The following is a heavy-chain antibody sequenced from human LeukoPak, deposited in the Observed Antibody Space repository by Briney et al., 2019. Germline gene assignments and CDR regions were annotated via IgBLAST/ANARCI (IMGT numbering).Heavy chain of an antibody. D-gene: IGHD3-10*01. CDR3: AKGPRAYYYGSVTYSKESYLDY. CDR1: GFTFSSSG. J-gene: IGHJ4*02. Sequence: PGGSLRLSCAASGFTFSSSGMHWVRQAPGKGLEWVTFIRYDGSYKYYADSVKGRFTISRDNSTNTLSWQMNSLGPEDTAVYYCAKGPRAYYYGSVTYSKESYLDYWGQGTLVTVSS. V-gene: IGHV3-30*02. CDR2: IRYDGSYK.